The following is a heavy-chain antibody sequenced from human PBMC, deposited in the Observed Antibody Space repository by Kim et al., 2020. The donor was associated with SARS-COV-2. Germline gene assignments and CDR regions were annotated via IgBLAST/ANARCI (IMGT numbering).Heavy chain of an antibody. J-gene: IGHJ4*02. D-gene: IGHD6-19*01. V-gene: IGHV4-39*01. CDR3: AKSIGWDPYFDK. Sequence: NPSLKSRVTVALHTSRKQFSLQLTSVTAADTAVYYCAKSIGWDPYFDKWGQGTLVTVSS.